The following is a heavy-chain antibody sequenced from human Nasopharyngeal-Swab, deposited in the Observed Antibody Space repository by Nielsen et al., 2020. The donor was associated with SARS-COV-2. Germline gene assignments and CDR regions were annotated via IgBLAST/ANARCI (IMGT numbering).Heavy chain of an antibody. V-gene: IGHV3-53*01. CDR2: IYSGGST. CDR1: GFTVSSNY. Sequence: GESLKISCAASGFTVSSNYMSWVRQAPGKGLEWVSVIYSGGSTYYADSVKGRFTISRDNSKNTLYLQMNSLRAEDTAVYYCARAGDYGGNHDFDYWGQGTLVTVSS. J-gene: IGHJ4*02. D-gene: IGHD4-23*01. CDR3: ARAGDYGGNHDFDY.